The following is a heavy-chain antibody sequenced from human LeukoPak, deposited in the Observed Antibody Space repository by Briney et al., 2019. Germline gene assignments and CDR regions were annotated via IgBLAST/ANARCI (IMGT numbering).Heavy chain of an antibody. Sequence: GGSLRLSCAASRFTFSTYSMNWVRQAPGKRLEWVSYISGSSSTIYYADSVKGRFTISRDNGKNTLYLQMNSLRAEDTAVYYCARGSTYYDSSGQVPFDYWGQGTLVTVSS. D-gene: IGHD3-22*01. CDR1: RFTFSTYS. V-gene: IGHV3-48*01. J-gene: IGHJ4*02. CDR3: ARGSTYYDSSGQVPFDY. CDR2: ISGSSSTI.